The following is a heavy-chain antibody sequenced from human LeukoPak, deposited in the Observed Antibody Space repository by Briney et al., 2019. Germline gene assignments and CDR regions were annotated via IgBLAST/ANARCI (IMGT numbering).Heavy chain of an antibody. Sequence: GGSLRLSCAASGFAFSSNIMNWVRQAPGKGLEWVSYINSGSTTVYYADSVKGRFTISRDNSKNTLFLQMNSLRAEDTAVYYCVKSWGSTRPYYNYMAVWGKGNSVTVSS. J-gene: IGHJ6*03. V-gene: IGHV3-48*01. CDR3: VKSWGSTRPYYNYMAV. D-gene: IGHD1-26*01. CDR1: GFAFSSNI. CDR2: INSGSTTV.